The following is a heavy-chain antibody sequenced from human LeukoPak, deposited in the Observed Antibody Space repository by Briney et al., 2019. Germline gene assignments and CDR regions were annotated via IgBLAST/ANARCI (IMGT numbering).Heavy chain of an antibody. CDR3: ATGNYYDSRGYYTFGY. D-gene: IGHD3-22*01. V-gene: IGHV3-74*01. CDR2: INGDGSTT. CDR1: GFTFSKYW. J-gene: IGHJ1*01. Sequence: GGSLSLSCAVCGFTFSKYWMHWVRQVPGRGLVWVSLINGDGSTTNYADFVKGRFTISRDNAKNTLSLQVNSLRAEDTAVYYCATGNYYDSRGYYTFGYWGQGTLVTVSS.